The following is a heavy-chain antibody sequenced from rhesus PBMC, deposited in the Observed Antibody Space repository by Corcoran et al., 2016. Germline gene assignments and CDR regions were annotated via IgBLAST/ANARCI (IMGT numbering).Heavy chain of an antibody. J-gene: IGHJ5-1*01. CDR2: IYGSGGGT. CDR3: RFDV. Sequence: QVQLQESGPGLVKPSETLSLTCAVSGGSISDAYYWAWIRHPPGKGREWIGYIYGSGGGTNYKSSRKSRVTISIDTSKNQFSLKLTSVTAADTAVYYWRFDVWGPGVLVTVSS. V-gene: IGHV4-106*01. CDR1: GGSISDAYY.